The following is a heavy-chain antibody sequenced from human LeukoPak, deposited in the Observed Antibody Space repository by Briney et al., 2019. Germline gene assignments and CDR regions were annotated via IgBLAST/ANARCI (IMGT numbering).Heavy chain of an antibody. D-gene: IGHD5-24*01. CDR1: GGSISSHY. J-gene: IGHJ5*02. CDR3: ARTGDGYNANWFDP. CDR2: IYYYGST. Sequence: SETLSLTCTVSGGSISSHYWSWIRQPPGKGLEWIGYIYYYGSTNYNPSLKSRATISLDTSKNQFSLKLSSVTAADTAIYYCARTGDGYNANWFDPWGQGTLVTVSS. V-gene: IGHV4-59*11.